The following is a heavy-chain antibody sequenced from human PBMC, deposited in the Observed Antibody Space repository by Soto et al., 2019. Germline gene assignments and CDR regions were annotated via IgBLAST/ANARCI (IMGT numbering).Heavy chain of an antibody. CDR1: GASFSGYY. CDR2: INHSGST. Sequence: PETLSLTCAVYGASFSGYYLSWVRQPPGKGLEWIGEINHSGSTNYNPSLKSRVTISVDTSKNQFSLKLSSVTAADTAVYYCARGGTAMVPRSRYKTDYWGQGTLVTVSS. D-gene: IGHD5-18*01. J-gene: IGHJ4*02. CDR3: ARGGTAMVPRSRYKTDY. V-gene: IGHV4-34*01.